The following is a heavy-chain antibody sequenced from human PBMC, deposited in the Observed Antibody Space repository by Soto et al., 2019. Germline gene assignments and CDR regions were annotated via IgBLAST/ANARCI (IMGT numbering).Heavy chain of an antibody. Sequence: QVQLQESGPGLVKPSQTLSLTCTVSGGSISSGGYYWSWIRQHPGKGLEWIGYIYYSGSTYYNPSLKSRVTISVDTSKNQFSLKLSSVTAADTAVYYCARSRREGRSPGYWYFDLWGRGTLVTVSS. CDR3: ARSRREGRSPGYWYFDL. CDR2: IYYSGST. D-gene: IGHD6-19*01. V-gene: IGHV4-31*03. J-gene: IGHJ2*01. CDR1: GGSISSGGYY.